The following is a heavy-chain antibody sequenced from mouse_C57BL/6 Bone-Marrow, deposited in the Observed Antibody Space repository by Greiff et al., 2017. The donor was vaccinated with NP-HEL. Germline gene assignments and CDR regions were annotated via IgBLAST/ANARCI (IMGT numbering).Heavy chain of an antibody. J-gene: IGHJ2*01. D-gene: IGHD1-1*01. V-gene: IGHV1-67*01. CDR3: ARPSTVVATPGVY. Sequence: HLRQSGPSLLGPGVSVRISSRGSASPFTNYALPGVNRSNAKSLEWIGVISTYYGDASYNQKFKNKATMTVDKSSSTAYMELARLTSEDSAVYYCARPSTVVATPGVYWGQGTTLTVSS. CDR1: ASPFTNYA. CDR2: ISTYYGDA.